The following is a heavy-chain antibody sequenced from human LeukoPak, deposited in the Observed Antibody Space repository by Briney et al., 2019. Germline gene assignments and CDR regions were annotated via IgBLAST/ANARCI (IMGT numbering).Heavy chain of an antibody. CDR2: IYDSGST. Sequence: PSETLSLTCTVSGGSISSYYWSWIRQPPGKGLEWIGYIYDSGSTKYNPSLKSRVTISVDTSKNQFSLKLSSVTAADTAVYYCARHQRIDWNDQAFDYWGQGTLVTVSS. V-gene: IGHV4-59*08. J-gene: IGHJ4*02. CDR3: ARHQRIDWNDQAFDY. CDR1: GGSISSYY. D-gene: IGHD1-1*01.